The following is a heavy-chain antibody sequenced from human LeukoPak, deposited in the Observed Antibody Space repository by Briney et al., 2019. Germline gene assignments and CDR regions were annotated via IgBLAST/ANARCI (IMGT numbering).Heavy chain of an antibody. Sequence: PSETLSLTCSISGGSFSWGGSYWSWIRQPPGKGLEWIGYISDSGSTYYSPSLKSRVTISVERSRNQFSLQLSSVTAADTAVYYCARGCSSTSCYVLGPGDAFDIWGQGTMVTVSS. CDR2: ISDSGST. D-gene: IGHD2-2*01. CDR3: ARGCSSTSCYVLGPGDAFDI. J-gene: IGHJ3*02. CDR1: GGSFSWGGSY. V-gene: IGHV4-30-2*01.